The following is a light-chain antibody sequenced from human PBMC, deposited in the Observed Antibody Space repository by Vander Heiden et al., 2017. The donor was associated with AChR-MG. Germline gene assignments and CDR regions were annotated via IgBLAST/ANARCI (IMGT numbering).Light chain of an antibody. Sequence: EIVMTQSPATLSVSPGERATLSCRASQSVSSNLARYQQKPGQAPRLRIYGASTRATGIPARFSGSGSGTEFTLTISSLQSEDFAVYYCQQYNNWPFTFGPGTKVDIK. CDR3: QQYNNWPFT. CDR1: QSVSSN. V-gene: IGKV3-15*01. J-gene: IGKJ3*01. CDR2: GAS.